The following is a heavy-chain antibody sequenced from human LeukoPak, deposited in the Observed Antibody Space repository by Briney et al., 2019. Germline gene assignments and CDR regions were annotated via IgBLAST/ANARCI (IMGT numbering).Heavy chain of an antibody. CDR1: GGSISSGSYY. V-gene: IGHV4-61*02. CDR3: ARVWYSSGWKYYSDY. D-gene: IGHD6-19*01. J-gene: IGHJ4*02. Sequence: PSETLSLTCTVSGGSISSGSYYWSWIRQPAGKGLEWIGRIYTSGSTNYNPSLKSRVTMSVDTSKNQFSLKLSSVTAADTAVYYCARVWYSSGWKYYSDYWGQGTLVTVSS. CDR2: IYTSGST.